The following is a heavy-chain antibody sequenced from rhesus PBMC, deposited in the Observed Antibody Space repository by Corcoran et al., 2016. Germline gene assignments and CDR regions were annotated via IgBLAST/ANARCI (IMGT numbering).Heavy chain of an antibody. J-gene: IGHJ4*01. Sequence: QVQLQESGPGLVKPSETLSLTCAVSGGSISSSNWWSWIRQSPGKGLEWIGYISGCNGNPTSDPPLKSRITLSTDTSTNQFSLKLSAVTAADPAVYYCARRLATVTLSYFDYWGQGVLVTVSS. CDR3: ARRLATVTLSYFDY. CDR1: GGSISSSNW. CDR2: ISGCNGNP. D-gene: IGHD5-36*02. V-gene: IGHV4-65*01.